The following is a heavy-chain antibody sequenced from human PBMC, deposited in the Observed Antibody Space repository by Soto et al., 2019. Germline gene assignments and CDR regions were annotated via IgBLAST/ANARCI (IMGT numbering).Heavy chain of an antibody. D-gene: IGHD6-19*01. CDR1: GFTFSDFA. V-gene: IGHV3-30-3*01. CDR3: AGLMKGSSGPSTYYFDY. J-gene: IGHJ4*02. CDR2: ISYDGSNK. Sequence: HPGGSLRLSCAASGFTFSDFAMHWVRQAPGKGLEWVALISYDGSNKYYAESVKGRFTISRDNSKNTLYLQMNNLRAEDTAVYYCAGLMKGSSGPSTYYFDYWGQGTLVTVSS.